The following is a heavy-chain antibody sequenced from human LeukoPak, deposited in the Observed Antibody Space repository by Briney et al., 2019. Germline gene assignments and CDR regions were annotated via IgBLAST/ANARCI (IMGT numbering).Heavy chain of an antibody. Sequence: GASVKVSCKASGYTFTSYYMHWVRQAPGQGLEWMGIINPSGGSTSYAQKFQGRVTMTRDTSTSTVYMELSSLTSEDTAVYFCSRRSGGNSGFDPWGQGTLVTVSS. V-gene: IGHV1-46*01. D-gene: IGHD2-21*02. CDR3: SRRSGGNSGFDP. J-gene: IGHJ5*02. CDR2: INPSGGST. CDR1: GYTFTSYY.